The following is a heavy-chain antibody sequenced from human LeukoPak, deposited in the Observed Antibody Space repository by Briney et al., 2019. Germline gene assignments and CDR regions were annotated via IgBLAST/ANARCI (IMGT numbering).Heavy chain of an antibody. CDR1: GFTFSSYA. Sequence: GGSLRLSCAASGFTFSSYAMSWVRQAPGKGLEWVSAISGSGGSTYYADSVKGRFTISRDNSKNTLYLQMNSLRAEDTAVYYCAKDQYFDWLPDRFDPWGQGTLVTVSS. D-gene: IGHD3-9*01. J-gene: IGHJ5*02. CDR2: ISGSGGST. CDR3: AKDQYFDWLPDRFDP. V-gene: IGHV3-23*01.